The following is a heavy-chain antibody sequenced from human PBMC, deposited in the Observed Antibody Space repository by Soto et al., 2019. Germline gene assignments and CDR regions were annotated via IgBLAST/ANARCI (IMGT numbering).Heavy chain of an antibody. Sequence: ASVKVSCKASGYTFTGYYMHWVRQAPGQGLEWMGWINPNSGGTNYAQKFQGRATMTRDTSISTAYMELSRLRSDDTAVYYCARIRRAAGNWFDPWGQGTLVTVSS. CDR2: INPNSGGT. CDR1: GYTFTGYY. CDR3: ARIRRAAGNWFDP. D-gene: IGHD6-13*01. J-gene: IGHJ5*02. V-gene: IGHV1-2*02.